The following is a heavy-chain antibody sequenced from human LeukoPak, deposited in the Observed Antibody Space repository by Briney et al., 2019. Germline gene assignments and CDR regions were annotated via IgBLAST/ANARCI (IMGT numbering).Heavy chain of an antibody. D-gene: IGHD3-9*01. CDR3: ARNDILTGYYPLGDY. J-gene: IGHJ4*02. Sequence: ASVKVSCRGSASTFTDYYLHWVRQAPGQGLEWMGWINPKNGETRSAQKFPGRVTMTRDTSINTAYMELSRLRYDDTAVYYCARNDILTGYYPLGDYWGQGTLVTVSS. CDR1: ASTFTDYY. V-gene: IGHV1-2*02. CDR2: INPKNGET.